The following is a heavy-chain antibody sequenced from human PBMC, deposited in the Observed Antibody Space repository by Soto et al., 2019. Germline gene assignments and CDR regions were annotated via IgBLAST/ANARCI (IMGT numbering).Heavy chain of an antibody. V-gene: IGHV1-69*10. J-gene: IGHJ4*02. CDR3: ARDKLHGYFDWLLDY. Sequence: ASVKVSCKASGGTFSNYAISWVRQAPGQGLEWMGGIIPILGIANFAQKFQGRVTITADESTSTAYMELSSLRSEDTAVYYCARDKLHGYFDWLLDYWGQGTLVTVSS. D-gene: IGHD3-9*01. CDR1: GGTFSNYA. CDR2: IIPILGIA.